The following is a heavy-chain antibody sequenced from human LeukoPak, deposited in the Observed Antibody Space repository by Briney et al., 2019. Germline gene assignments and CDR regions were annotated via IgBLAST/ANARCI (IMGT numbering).Heavy chain of an antibody. V-gene: IGHV1-18*01. Sequence: EASVKVSCKASGYTFTSYGISWVRQAPGQGLEWMGWISAYNGNTNYAQKLQGRVTMTTDTSTSTAYMELRSLRSDDTAVYYCAREGPIVVVTGENWFDPWGQGTLVTVSS. CDR1: GYTFTSYG. D-gene: IGHD2-21*02. CDR2: ISAYNGNT. J-gene: IGHJ5*02. CDR3: AREGPIVVVTGENWFDP.